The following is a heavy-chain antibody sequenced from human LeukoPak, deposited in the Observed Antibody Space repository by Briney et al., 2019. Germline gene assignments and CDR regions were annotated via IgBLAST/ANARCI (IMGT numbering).Heavy chain of an antibody. V-gene: IGHV4-59*08. CDR1: GGSISSYY. J-gene: IGHJ4*02. Sequence: SETPSLTCTVSGGSISSYYWSWIRQPPGKGLEWIGYIYYSGSTTYNPSLKSRVTISVDTSKNQFSLKLSSVTAADTAVYYCAAQSASYSSSPADYWGQGTLVTVSS. D-gene: IGHD6-13*01. CDR3: AAQSASYSSSPADY. CDR2: IYYSGST.